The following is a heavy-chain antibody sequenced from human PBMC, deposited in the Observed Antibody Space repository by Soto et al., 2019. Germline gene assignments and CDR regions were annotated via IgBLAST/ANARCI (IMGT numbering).Heavy chain of an antibody. CDR3: ATGSRPLSGRVGGTPPNLHC. V-gene: IGHV3-15*07. CDR2: IKSKTDGGTT. D-gene: IGHD1-26*01. CDR1: GFSFSDAW. J-gene: IGHJ4*02. Sequence: GGSLRLSCAASGFSFSDAWLNWVRQAPGKGLEWVGHIKSKTDGGTTDYAAPVEGRFTISRDDSKTTLYLQMNSLKTEDTAVYYCATGSRPLSGRVGGTPPNLHCWGQGTLVTVSS.